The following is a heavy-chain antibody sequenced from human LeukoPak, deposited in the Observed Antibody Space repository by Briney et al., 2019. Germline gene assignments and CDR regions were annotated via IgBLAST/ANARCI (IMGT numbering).Heavy chain of an antibody. V-gene: IGHV4-59*01. J-gene: IGHJ6*02. CDR2: IYYTGST. CDR1: GGSISSYY. D-gene: IGHD4-17*01. Sequence: SETLSLTCSVSGGSISSYYWSWVRQPPGKGLEWIGYIYYTGSTEYNPSLKSRVTISVDTSKNQFSLKLQSVTAADTAVYYCARAPASDYGDYPRVRPYYGMDVWGQGTTVTVSS. CDR3: ARAPASDYGDYPRVRPYYGMDV.